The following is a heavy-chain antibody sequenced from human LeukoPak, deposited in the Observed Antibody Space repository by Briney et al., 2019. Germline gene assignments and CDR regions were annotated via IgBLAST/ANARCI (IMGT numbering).Heavy chain of an antibody. Sequence: SVNVSCKASGGTFSSYAISWVRQAPGQGLEWMGVIIPMFGTANYAQKFQGRVTITADKSTTTAYMELSSLRSVDTAMYYCARDRYYDFWSGSHYFDYWGQGTLVTVSS. V-gene: IGHV1-69*06. J-gene: IGHJ4*02. CDR1: GGTFSSYA. D-gene: IGHD3-3*01. CDR3: ARDRYYDFWSGSHYFDY. CDR2: IIPMFGTA.